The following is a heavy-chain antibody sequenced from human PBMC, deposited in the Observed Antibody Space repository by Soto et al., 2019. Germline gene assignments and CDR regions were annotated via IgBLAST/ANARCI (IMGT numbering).Heavy chain of an antibody. CDR1: GYTFTSYG. J-gene: IGHJ5*02. Sequence: ASVKVSCKASGYTFTSYGIIWVRQAPGQGLEWMGWISAYNGNTNYAQKLQGRVTKTTDTSTSTAYMELSSLRPDDTAVHYCARVCLIAAAGDSCFHPCGQTTLDPVSS. D-gene: IGHD6-13*01. V-gene: IGHV1-18*01. CDR3: ARVCLIAAAGDSCFHP. CDR2: ISAYNGNT.